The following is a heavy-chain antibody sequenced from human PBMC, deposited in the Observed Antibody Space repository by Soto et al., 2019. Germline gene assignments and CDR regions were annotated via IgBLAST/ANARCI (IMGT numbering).Heavy chain of an antibody. CDR2: IYYSGST. D-gene: IGHD6-13*01. V-gene: IGHV4-31*03. CDR3: ARGDGWQQHTDY. Sequence: QVQLQESGPGLVKPSQTLSLTCTVSGGSISSGGYYWSWIRQHPGKGRERIGYIYYSGSTYYNPSLKSRVTISVDTSNRQCSQKLSSVTAADTAVYYCARGDGWQQHTDYWGQGTLVTVSS. CDR1: GGSISSGGYY. J-gene: IGHJ4*02.